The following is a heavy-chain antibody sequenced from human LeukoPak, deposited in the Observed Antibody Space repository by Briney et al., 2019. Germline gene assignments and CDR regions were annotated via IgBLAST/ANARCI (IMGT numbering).Heavy chain of an antibody. Sequence: SETLSLTCIVSGGSISRYYWNWIRQPPGERLEWTGWIHYSGSTAYNPSLESRVTMSVDTSKNHVSLKMTSVTAADTATYYCARWGYFDSSGYFVVEYWGQGALVTVSS. D-gene: IGHD3-22*01. CDR3: ARWGYFDSSGYFVVEY. CDR2: IHYSGST. J-gene: IGHJ4*02. CDR1: GGSISRYY. V-gene: IGHV4-59*01.